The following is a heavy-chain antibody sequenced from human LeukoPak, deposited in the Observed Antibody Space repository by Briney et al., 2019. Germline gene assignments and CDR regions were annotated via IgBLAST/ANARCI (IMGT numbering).Heavy chain of an antibody. Sequence: PSETLSLTCAVSGGSISSNSYYWGWIRQPPGKGLEWIGSIYYSGSTYYNPSLKSRVTISVDTSKNQFSLKLSSVTAADTAVYYCARKAGYCSSTSCRHHIPNYYYYYYMDVWGKGTTVTVSS. CDR1: GGSISSNSYY. CDR2: IYYSGST. V-gene: IGHV4-39*07. J-gene: IGHJ6*03. D-gene: IGHD2-2*01. CDR3: ARKAGYCSSTSCRHHIPNYYYYYYMDV.